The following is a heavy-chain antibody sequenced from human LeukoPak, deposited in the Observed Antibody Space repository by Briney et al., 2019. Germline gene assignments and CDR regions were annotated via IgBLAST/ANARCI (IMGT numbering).Heavy chain of an antibody. J-gene: IGHJ6*03. V-gene: IGHV3-21*01. CDR3: ARGIMTPYYMDV. CDR1: GFTFSSYS. CDR2: ISSSSSYI. D-gene: IGHD3-16*01. Sequence: GGSLRLSCAASGFTFSSYSMNWVRQAPGKGLEWVSFISSSSSYIYYADSVKGRFTISRDNAKKSLYLQMNSLRAEDTAVYYCARGIMTPYYMDVWGGGTTVTVSS.